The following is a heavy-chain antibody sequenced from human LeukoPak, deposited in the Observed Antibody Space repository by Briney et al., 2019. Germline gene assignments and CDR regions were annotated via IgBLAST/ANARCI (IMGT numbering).Heavy chain of an antibody. CDR1: GFAFSSCA. V-gene: IGHV3-23*01. CDR2: ISGSGGST. D-gene: IGHD3-10*01. J-gene: IGHJ4*02. Sequence: GGSLRLSCAASGFAFSSCAMSWVRQAPGKGLEWVSTISGSGGSTYYADSVKGRFTISRDNYKNTLYLQMNSLRAEDTAVYYCAGGDYYGSGSPPTFDYWGQGTLVTVSS. CDR3: AGGDYYGSGSPPTFDY.